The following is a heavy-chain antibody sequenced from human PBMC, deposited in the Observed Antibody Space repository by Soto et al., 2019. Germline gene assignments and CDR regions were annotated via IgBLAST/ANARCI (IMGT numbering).Heavy chain of an antibody. CDR3: AKLPVAGSSTFDY. Sequence: GGSLRLSCAASGVTFRSYAMSWVRQAPGKGLEWVSAIRSSGDKTYYAESVKGRFTISRDNSKSTLYLQMHSLGAEDTAVYYCAKLPVAGSSTFDYWGQGIPVTVSS. CDR1: GVTFRSYA. D-gene: IGHD6-19*01. CDR2: IRSSGDKT. J-gene: IGHJ4*02. V-gene: IGHV3-23*01.